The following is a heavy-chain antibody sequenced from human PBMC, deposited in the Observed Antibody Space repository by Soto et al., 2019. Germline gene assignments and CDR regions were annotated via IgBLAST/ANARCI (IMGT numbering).Heavy chain of an antibody. CDR2: IYTSGST. Sequence: QVQLQESGPGLVKPSETLSLTCTVSGGSISSYYWSWIRQPAGKGLEWIGRIYTSGSTDYNPSRKSRVTKAGDTSKNQVSRKLSSVTAADTAVYYGARGNGGSSWSYWFDPWGQGTLVTVST. V-gene: IGHV4-4*07. J-gene: IGHJ5*02. CDR1: GGSISSYY. CDR3: ARGNGGSSWSYWFDP. D-gene: IGHD6-13*01.